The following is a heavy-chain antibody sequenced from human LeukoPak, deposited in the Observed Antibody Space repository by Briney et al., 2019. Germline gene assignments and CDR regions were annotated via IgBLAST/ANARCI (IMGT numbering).Heavy chain of an antibody. CDR1: GLTVTNNY. CDR3: ILTVTTSMEY. D-gene: IGHD4-17*01. Sequence: GGSLRLSCAASGLTVTNNYINWVRQAPGKGLEWLSVVYDTFSIHYADSVKGRFTVSTDSSKNTVFLHMNSLTAEDTATYYCILTVTTSMEYWGPGTLVTGSS. J-gene: IGHJ4*02. CDR2: VYDTFSI. V-gene: IGHV3-53*01.